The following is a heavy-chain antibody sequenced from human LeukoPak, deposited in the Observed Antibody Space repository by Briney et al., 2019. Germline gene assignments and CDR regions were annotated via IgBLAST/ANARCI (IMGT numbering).Heavy chain of an antibody. CDR3: ARDCSSTSCYGYYYYYYMDV. D-gene: IGHD2-2*01. Sequence: ASVKVSCKASGYTFTGFGISWVRQAPGQGLEWMGWISAYNGDTNYAQKLQGRVTMTADTSASTDYMELRILRSDDTAVYYCARDCSSTSCYGYYYYYYMDVWGKGTTVTVSS. CDR1: GYTFTGFG. V-gene: IGHV1-18*01. CDR2: ISAYNGDT. J-gene: IGHJ6*03.